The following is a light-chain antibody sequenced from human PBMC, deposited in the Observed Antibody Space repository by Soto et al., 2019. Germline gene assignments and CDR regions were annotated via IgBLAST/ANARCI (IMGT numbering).Light chain of an antibody. CDR1: SSDVGSYNL. CDR3: CSYAGSSTSV. Sequence: QSALTLPASVSGSPGQSITISCTGTSSDVGSYNLDSWYQQHPGKAPKLMIYEGSKRPSGVSNRFSGSKSGNTASLTISGLQAEDEADYYCCSYAGSSTSVFGGGTTLTVL. V-gene: IGLV2-23*01. CDR2: EGS. J-gene: IGLJ3*02.